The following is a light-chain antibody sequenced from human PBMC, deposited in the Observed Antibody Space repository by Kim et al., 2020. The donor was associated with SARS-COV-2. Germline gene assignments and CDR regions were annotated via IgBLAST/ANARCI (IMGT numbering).Light chain of an antibody. CDR1: SSDVGRYNF. V-gene: IGLV2-11*01. CDR3: CSYADKLRYV. Sequence: QSALTQPRSVSGSPGQSVTISCTGTSSDVGRYNFVSWYQQHPGKAPKLILYDVTKRPSGVPDRFSGSKSGNTASLTISGLQAEDEADYCRCSYADKLRYVFGSGTKVTVL. J-gene: IGLJ1*01. CDR2: DVT.